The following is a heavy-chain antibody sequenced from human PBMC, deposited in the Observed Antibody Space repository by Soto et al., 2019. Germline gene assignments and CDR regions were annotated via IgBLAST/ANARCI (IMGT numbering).Heavy chain of an antibody. D-gene: IGHD6-19*01. CDR2: INPNRGGT. J-gene: IGHJ4*02. CDR1: GYTFTGYY. V-gene: IGHV1-2*02. CDR3: ASHASIAVAGPFDY. Sequence: QVQLVQSGAEVKKPGASVKVSCKASGYTFTGYYVHWVRQAPGQGLEWMGWINPNRGGTDYAQKFQGRVTMTRDTSINTAYMELSRLRSDDTAVYYCASHASIAVAGPFDYWAQGTLVTVSS.